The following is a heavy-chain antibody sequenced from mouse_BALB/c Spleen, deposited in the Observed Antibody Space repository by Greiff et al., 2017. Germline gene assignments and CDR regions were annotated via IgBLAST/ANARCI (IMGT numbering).Heavy chain of an antibody. CDR1: GFTFSNYW. D-gene: IGHD2-14*01. J-gene: IGHJ3*01. Sequence: DVQLVESGGGLVQPGGSMKLSCVASGFTFSNYWMNWVRQSPEKGLEWVAEIRLKSNNYATHYAESVKGRFTISRDDSKSSVYLQMNNLRAEDTGIYYCTRDRYDGFAYWGQGTLVTVSA. CDR2: IRLKSNNYAT. CDR3: TRDRYDGFAY. V-gene: IGHV6-6*02.